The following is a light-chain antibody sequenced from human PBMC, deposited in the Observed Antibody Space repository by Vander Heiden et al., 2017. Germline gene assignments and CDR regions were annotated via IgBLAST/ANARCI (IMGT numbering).Light chain of an antibody. CDR2: EVS. CDR1: SSDVGGYNY. Sequence: QSALPQPASVSRSPGPSITISCTGTSSDVGGYNYVSWYQQHQGKAPKLMIYEVSNRPSGVSNRFSGSKSGNTASLTISGLQAEDEADYYCSSYTSSSTPVVFGGGTKLTVL. J-gene: IGLJ2*01. V-gene: IGLV2-14*01. CDR3: SSYTSSSTPVV.